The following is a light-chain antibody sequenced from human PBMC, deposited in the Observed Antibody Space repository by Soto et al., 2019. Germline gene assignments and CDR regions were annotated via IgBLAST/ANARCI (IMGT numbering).Light chain of an antibody. V-gene: IGKV3-20*01. CDR2: GAS. Sequence: EIVLTQSPGTLSLSPGERATLSCRASQSFRSSYLAWYQQKPGQAPRLLIYGASSRATGIPDRFSGSGSGTDFTLTISRLEPEHFAVYYCQQYGSSPLTFGGGTKVEIK. CDR3: QQYGSSPLT. J-gene: IGKJ4*01. CDR1: QSFRSSY.